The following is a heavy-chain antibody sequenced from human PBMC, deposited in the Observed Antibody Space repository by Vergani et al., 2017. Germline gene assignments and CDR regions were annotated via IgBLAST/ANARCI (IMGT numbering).Heavy chain of an antibody. V-gene: IGHV4-4*07. CDR3: ARDVNWGSREWFDP. Sequence: QVQLQESGPGLVKPSETLSLTCTVSGGSISSYYWSWIRQPAGKGLEWIGRIYTSGSTNYNPSLKSRVTMSVDTSKNQFSLKLSSVTAADPAVYYCARDVNWGSREWFDPWGQGTLVTVSS. D-gene: IGHD7-27*01. CDR2: IYTSGST. J-gene: IGHJ5*02. CDR1: GGSISSYY.